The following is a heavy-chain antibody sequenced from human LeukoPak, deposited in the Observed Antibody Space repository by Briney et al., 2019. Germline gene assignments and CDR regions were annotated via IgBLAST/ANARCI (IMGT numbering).Heavy chain of an antibody. CDR1: GFTFDDYA. J-gene: IGHJ1*01. Sequence: GRSLRLSCAASGFTFDDYAMHWVRQAPGKGLEWVSGISWNSGSIGYADSVKGRFTISRDNAKNSLYLQTNNLRAEDTALYYCTKGFSIRYFDWLLQHWGQGTLVTVSS. D-gene: IGHD3-9*01. CDR3: TKGFSIRYFDWLLQH. CDR2: ISWNSGSI. V-gene: IGHV3-9*01.